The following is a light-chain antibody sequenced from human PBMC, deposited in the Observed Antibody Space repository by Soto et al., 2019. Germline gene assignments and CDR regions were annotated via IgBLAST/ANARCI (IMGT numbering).Light chain of an antibody. CDR1: QSVGSY. CDR3: QQRNNWPRFT. V-gene: IGKV3-11*01. J-gene: IGKJ3*01. Sequence: EIVLTQSPATLSLSPGERATLSCRASQSVGSYLAWYQQKPGQVPRLLIYDAAYRATGIPARFSGSGSGTDFTHTVSSLDPEDFAVYYCQQRNNWPRFTFGPGTKVDIK. CDR2: DAA.